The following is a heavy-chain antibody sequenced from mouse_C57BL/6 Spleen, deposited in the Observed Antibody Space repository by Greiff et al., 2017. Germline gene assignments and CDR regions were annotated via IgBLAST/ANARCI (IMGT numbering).Heavy chain of an antibody. CDR3: ARGEDSSAWFAY. V-gene: IGHV1-26*01. Sequence: VQLQQSGAELVKPGASVKISCKASGYTFTDYYINWVKQRPGPGLEWIGAINPNNGGTSYHQKFKGKATLTVDKASSTAYLELRSLTSEGYAVYYCARGEDSSAWFAYWGQGTLGTVSA. D-gene: IGHD3-2*02. J-gene: IGHJ3*01. CDR1: GYTFTDYY. CDR2: INPNNGGT.